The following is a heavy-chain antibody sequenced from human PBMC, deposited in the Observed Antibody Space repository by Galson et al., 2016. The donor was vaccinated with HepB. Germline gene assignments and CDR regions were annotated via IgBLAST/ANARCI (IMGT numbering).Heavy chain of an antibody. J-gene: IGHJ4*02. D-gene: IGHD1-26*01. V-gene: IGHV3-7*01. CDR2: IEQDGTDK. CDR3: ATSWGRGSQTYPLEH. Sequence: SLRLSCAASGFTFSTHYMSWVRQAPGKGLEWVANIEQDGTDKYYVDSVKGRFTISRDNAKNSLFLQMNSLRAEDTAVYYCATSWGRGSQTYPLEHWGQGTLVTVSS. CDR1: GFTFSTHY.